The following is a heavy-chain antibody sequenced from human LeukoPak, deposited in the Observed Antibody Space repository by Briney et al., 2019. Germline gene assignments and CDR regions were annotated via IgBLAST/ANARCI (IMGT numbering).Heavy chain of an antibody. CDR2: ISGSGGST. CDR1: GFTFSSYG. CDR3: AKEGYYYDSSGYYYAVYFDY. D-gene: IGHD3-22*01. Sequence: PGGTLRLSCAASGFTFSSYGMSWVRQAPGKGLEWVSAISGSGGSTYYADSVKGRFTISRDNSKNTLYLQMNSLRAEDTAVYYCAKEGYYYDSSGYYYAVYFDYWGQGTLVTVSS. V-gene: IGHV3-23*01. J-gene: IGHJ4*02.